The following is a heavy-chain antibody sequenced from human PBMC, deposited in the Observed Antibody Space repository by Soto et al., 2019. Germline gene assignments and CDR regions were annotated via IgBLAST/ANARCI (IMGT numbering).Heavy chain of an antibody. CDR1: GGSISSGCYY. CDR2: IYHIGIT. J-gene: IGHJ5*02. CDR3: ARDGGDYRYFSEP. Sequence: SETLSLPCAVSGGSISSGCYYWSWIRQPPGKGLEWIGYIYHIGITYYNPSLKSRVTISVDRSKNQFSLKLSSVSAADTSVYYCARDGGDYRYFSEPGGQGTLVKVSS. D-gene: IGHD5-18*01. V-gene: IGHV4-30-2*01.